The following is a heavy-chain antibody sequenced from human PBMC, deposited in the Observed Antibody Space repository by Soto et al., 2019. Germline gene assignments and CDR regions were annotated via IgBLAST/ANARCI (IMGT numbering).Heavy chain of an antibody. CDR3: AHRRNYGDYDY. Sequence: QITLKESGPPLVKPTQTLTLTCTFSGFSLSTTGAGVGWVRQPPGKALEWLALIYWDDDKAYSPSLKSRLTITKDTSKNRVVLTLTNMDPVDTATYYWAHRRNYGDYDYWGQGTLVTVSS. V-gene: IGHV2-5*02. D-gene: IGHD4-17*01. CDR2: IYWDDDK. CDR1: GFSLSTTGAG. J-gene: IGHJ4*02.